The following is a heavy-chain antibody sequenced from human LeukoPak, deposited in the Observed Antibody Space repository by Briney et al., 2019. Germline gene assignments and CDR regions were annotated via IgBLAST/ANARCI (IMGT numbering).Heavy chain of an antibody. V-gene: IGHV4-59*01. Sequence: SETLSLTCTVSGGSISNYYWSWIRQPPEKGLEWIGYIYYSGSTNYHPSLKSRLTISLDTSKNQFSLKLSSVTAADSAVYYCARVGTYCGSDCYLDYWGQGALVTVSP. CDR3: ARVGTYCGSDCYLDY. J-gene: IGHJ4*02. CDR1: GGSISNYY. D-gene: IGHD2-21*02. CDR2: IYYSGST.